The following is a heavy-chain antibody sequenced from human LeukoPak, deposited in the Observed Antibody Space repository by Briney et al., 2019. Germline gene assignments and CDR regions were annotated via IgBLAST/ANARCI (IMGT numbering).Heavy chain of an antibody. J-gene: IGHJ5*02. D-gene: IGHD2-21*01. V-gene: IGHV3-23*01. Sequence: GGSLRLSCAASGFTFSSYAMSWVRQAPGKGLEWVSAISGGGGSTYYADSVKGRFTISRDNPKNTLYLQINSLRAGDTAVYYCAKYAGGLVSWGQGTLVTVSS. CDR1: GFTFSSYA. CDR3: AKYAGGLVS. CDR2: ISGGGGST.